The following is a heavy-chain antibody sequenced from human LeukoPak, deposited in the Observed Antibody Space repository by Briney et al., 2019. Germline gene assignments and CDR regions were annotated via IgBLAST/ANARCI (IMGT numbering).Heavy chain of an antibody. J-gene: IGHJ4*02. CDR2: ISSSSSHI. CDR1: GFTFSSYS. CDR3: ARVVGGSYYFDY. Sequence: GGSLRLSCAASGFTFSSYSMNWVRQAPGKGLEWVSSISSSSSHIYYADSVKGRFTISRDNAKNSLYLQMNSLRAEDTAVYYCARVVGGSYYFDYWGQGTLVTVSS. V-gene: IGHV3-21*01. D-gene: IGHD1-26*01.